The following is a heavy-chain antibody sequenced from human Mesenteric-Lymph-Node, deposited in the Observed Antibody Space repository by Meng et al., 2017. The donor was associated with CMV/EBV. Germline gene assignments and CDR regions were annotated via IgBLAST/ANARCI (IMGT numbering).Heavy chain of an antibody. CDR2: INHSGST. CDR1: GGSFSGYY. CDR3: ARGSSYDILTGYFDY. D-gene: IGHD3-9*01. J-gene: IGHJ4*02. Sequence: QGPLHQWGAGLLKPLETLSVTWAVYGGSFSGYYWNWIRQSPEKGLEWIGEINHSGSTTYNPSFTSRIIISVDTSTNQISLNMSSVTAADTAVYYCARGSSYDILTGYFDYWGQGALVTVSS. V-gene: IGHV4-34*01.